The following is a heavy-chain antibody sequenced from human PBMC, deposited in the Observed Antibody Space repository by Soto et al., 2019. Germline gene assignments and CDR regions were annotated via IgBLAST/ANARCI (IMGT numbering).Heavy chain of an antibody. CDR1: GFTFSSYG. V-gene: IGHV3-30*18. CDR3: AKTPPGSGYYFDD. CDR2: ISYDGSNK. Sequence: GSLRLSCAASGFTFSSYGMHWVRQAPGKGLEWVAVISYDGSNKYYADSVKGRFTISRDNSKNTLYLQMNSLRAEDTAVYYCAKTPPGSGYYFDDWGQGTLVTVSS. J-gene: IGHJ4*02. D-gene: IGHD3-22*01.